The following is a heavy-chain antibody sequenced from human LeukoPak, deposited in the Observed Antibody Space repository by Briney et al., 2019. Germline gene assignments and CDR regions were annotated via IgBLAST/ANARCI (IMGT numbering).Heavy chain of an antibody. CDR2: IYYRGST. CDR1: GGSITSSNYY. V-gene: IGHV4-39*07. Sequence: PSETLSLTCTVSGGSITSSNYYWAWIRQPPGKGLEWIGGIYYRGSTYYNPSLKGRVTISVDTSKSQFSLRMNSVTAADTAVYYCAKVDIPSGNYGGYFDYWGQGTLVTVSS. D-gene: IGHD1-26*01. CDR3: AKVDIPSGNYGGYFDY. J-gene: IGHJ4*02.